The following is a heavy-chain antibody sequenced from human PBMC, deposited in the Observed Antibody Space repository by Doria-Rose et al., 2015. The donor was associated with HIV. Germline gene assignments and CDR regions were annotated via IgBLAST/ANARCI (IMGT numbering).Heavy chain of an antibody. J-gene: IGHJ4*02. CDR3: ARIKSSRWYHKYYFDF. CDR1: GVSLSSPGMG. V-gene: IGHV2-26*01. D-gene: IGHD6-13*01. CDR2: IFSDDER. Sequence: QESGPVLVKPTETLTLTCTVSGVSLSSPGMGVSWICQPPGRALEWLANIFSDDERSYKTSLKSRLTISRGTSKSQVVLTMIDMDPVDTATYYCARIKSSRWYHKYYFDFWGQGTLVIVSA.